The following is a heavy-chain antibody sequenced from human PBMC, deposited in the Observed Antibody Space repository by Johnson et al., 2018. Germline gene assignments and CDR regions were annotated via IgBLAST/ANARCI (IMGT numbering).Heavy chain of an antibody. CDR3: ARDTSGYNYEYFQH. J-gene: IGHJ1*01. CDR1: GFTFSSYA. Sequence: VQLLESGGGVVQPGRSLRLSCAASGFTFSSYAMHWVRQAPGKGLEWVAVISYDGSNKYYADSVKGRFTISRDNSKNTLYLQMGSLRAEDMAVYYCARDTSGYNYEYFQHWGQGTLVTVSS. CDR2: ISYDGSNK. D-gene: IGHD3-22*01. V-gene: IGHV3-30*14.